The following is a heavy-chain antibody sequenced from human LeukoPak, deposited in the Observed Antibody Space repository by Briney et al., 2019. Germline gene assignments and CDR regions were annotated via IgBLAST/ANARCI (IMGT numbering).Heavy chain of an antibody. CDR2: MKQDGSEK. Sequence: PGGSLRLSCAASGFTFSSYWMSWVRQAPGKGLEWVANMKQDGSEKYYVDSVKGRFTISRDNAKNSLYLQMNSLRAEDTAVYYCARDGGYSYGYYDYWGQGTLVTVSS. D-gene: IGHD5-18*01. J-gene: IGHJ4*02. CDR3: ARDGGYSYGYYDY. CDR1: GFTFSSYW. V-gene: IGHV3-7*01.